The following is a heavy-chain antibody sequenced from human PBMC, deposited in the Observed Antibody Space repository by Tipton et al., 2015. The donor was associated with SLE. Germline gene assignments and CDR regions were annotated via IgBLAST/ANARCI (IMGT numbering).Heavy chain of an antibody. Sequence: GSLRLSCAASGFNFRRNWMHWVRQVPGKGLVWVSRMNSDGSNIFYSDSVKGRFTISRDNAKNSLYLQMNSLRAEDTAVYYCARDTPPLYYYDSSGYFDYWGQGTLVTVSS. CDR3: ARDTPPLYYYDSSGYFDY. CDR2: MNSDGSNI. J-gene: IGHJ4*02. V-gene: IGHV3-74*01. CDR1: GFNFRRNW. D-gene: IGHD3-22*01.